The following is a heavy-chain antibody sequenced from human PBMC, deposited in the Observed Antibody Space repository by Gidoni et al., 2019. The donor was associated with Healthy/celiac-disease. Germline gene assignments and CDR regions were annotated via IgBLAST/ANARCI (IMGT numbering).Heavy chain of an antibody. J-gene: IGHJ4*02. D-gene: IGHD3-10*01. CDR1: AFPVRSYA. CDR3: AKGGGRFGELSDY. CDR2: ISGSCGST. Sequence: EVQLLESWGRLVQPGGSLRRSCAASAFPVRSYAMSWVRQAPGTGLEWVSAISGSCGSTYYADSVKGRFTISRDNSKNTLSLQINSLRAEDTAVYYCAKGGGRFGELSDYWGQGTLVTVSS. V-gene: IGHV3-23*01.